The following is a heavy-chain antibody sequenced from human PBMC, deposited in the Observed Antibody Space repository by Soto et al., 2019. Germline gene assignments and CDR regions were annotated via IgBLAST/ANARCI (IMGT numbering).Heavy chain of an antibody. D-gene: IGHD3-10*01. CDR3: AGSYMVRGVANWFDP. CDR1: GGSISSSNW. V-gene: IGHV4-4*02. J-gene: IGHJ5*02. CDR2: IYHSGST. Sequence: QVQLQESGPGLVKPSGTLSLTCAVSGGSISSSNWWSWVRQPPGKGLEWIGEIYHSGSTNYNPSLKLRVTIYVDKSKTPFSLKLSAGTAADTAVYYCAGSYMVRGVANWFDPWGQGPLVTVSS.